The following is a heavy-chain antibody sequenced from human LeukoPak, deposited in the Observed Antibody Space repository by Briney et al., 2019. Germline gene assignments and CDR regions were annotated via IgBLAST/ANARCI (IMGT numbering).Heavy chain of an antibody. CDR3: AKGGDFWSGYYFNYYGMDV. Sequence: PGGSLRLSCAASGFTFSSYAMSWVRQAPGKGLEWVSAISGGGGSTYYADSVKGRFTISRDNSKNTLYLQMNSLRAEDTAVYYCAKGGDFWSGYYFNYYGMDVWGQGTTVTVSS. D-gene: IGHD3-3*01. J-gene: IGHJ6*02. CDR1: GFTFSSYA. CDR2: ISGGGGST. V-gene: IGHV3-23*01.